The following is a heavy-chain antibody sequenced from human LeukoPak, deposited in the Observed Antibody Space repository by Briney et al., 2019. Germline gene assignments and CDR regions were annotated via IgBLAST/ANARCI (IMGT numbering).Heavy chain of an antibody. D-gene: IGHD6-19*01. V-gene: IGHV3-53*01. CDR1: GFTVSGNY. CDR3: AREGYSSGWYYFDY. CDR2: IYSGGST. J-gene: IGHJ4*02. Sequence: PGGSLRLSCAASGFTVSGNYMSWVRQAPGRGLEGVSVIYSGGSTYYADSVKGRFTISRDNSKNTLYLQMNSLRAEDTAVYYCAREGYSSGWYYFDYWGQGTLVTVSS.